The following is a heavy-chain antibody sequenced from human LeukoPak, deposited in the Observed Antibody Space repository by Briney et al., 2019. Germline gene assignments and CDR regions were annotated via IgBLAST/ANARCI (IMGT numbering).Heavy chain of an antibody. Sequence: ASVKVSCKASGYTFTGYYMHWVRQAPGQGLEWMGWINPNSGGTNYAQKFQGWVTMTRDTSISTAYMELSRLRSDDTAVYYCARGRCSGGSCYGGFWFDPWGQGTLVTVSS. V-gene: IGHV1-2*04. CDR2: INPNSGGT. J-gene: IGHJ5*02. CDR1: GYTFTGYY. D-gene: IGHD2-15*01. CDR3: ARGRCSGGSCYGGFWFDP.